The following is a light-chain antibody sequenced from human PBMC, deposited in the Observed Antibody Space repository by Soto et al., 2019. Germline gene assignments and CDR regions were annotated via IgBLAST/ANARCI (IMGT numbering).Light chain of an antibody. CDR1: QGISNY. CDR2: AAS. CDR3: QKYNSALWT. V-gene: IGKV1-27*01. Sequence: DIQMTQSPSSLSASVGDRVTITCRASQGISNYLAWYQQKPGKVPKLLIYAASTLQSVFPSRFSGSGSGTDFTLTISSLQPEDVATYYCQKYNSALWTFGQGTKVEIK. J-gene: IGKJ1*01.